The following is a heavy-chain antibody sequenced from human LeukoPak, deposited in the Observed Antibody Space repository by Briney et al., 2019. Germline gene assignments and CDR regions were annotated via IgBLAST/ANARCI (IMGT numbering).Heavy chain of an antibody. V-gene: IGHV5-51*01. J-gene: IGHJ1*01. CDR2: IYPGDSDT. CDR1: GYSFTSYW. Sequence: PGESLKISCQGSGYSFTSYWIGWVRQMPGKGLEWMGIIYPGDSDTRYSPSFQGQVTISADKSISTAYLQWSSLKASDTAMYYCARQAVPVAKYFQHWGQGTLVTVPS. CDR3: ARQAVPVAKYFQH. D-gene: IGHD2-2*01.